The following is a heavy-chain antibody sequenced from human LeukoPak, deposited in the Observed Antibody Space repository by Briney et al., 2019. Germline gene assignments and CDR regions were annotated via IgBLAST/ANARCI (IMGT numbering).Heavy chain of an antibody. CDR3: ARDPYDTDAFDI. Sequence: GASVKVSCKASGYTFTNYAISWVRQAPGQGLEWMGWISVYNGNTNYAQKLQARVTMTTDTSTSTTYMELRSLRSDDTAVYYCARDPYDTDAFDIWGQGTMVTVSS. CDR2: ISVYNGNT. D-gene: IGHD3-22*01. CDR1: GYTFTNYA. V-gene: IGHV1-18*01. J-gene: IGHJ3*02.